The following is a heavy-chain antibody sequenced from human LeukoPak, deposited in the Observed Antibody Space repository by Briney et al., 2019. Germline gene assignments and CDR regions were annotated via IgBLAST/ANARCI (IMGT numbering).Heavy chain of an antibody. J-gene: IGHJ4*02. V-gene: IGHV3-21*01. D-gene: IGHD3-22*01. Sequence: GGSLRLSCAASGFTFSSYSMNWVRQAPGKGLEWVSSISSSSSYIYCADSVKGRFTISRDNAKNSLYLQMNSLRAEDTAVYYCARSFVSYYYDSSGYPALDYWGQGTLVTVSS. CDR3: ARSFVSYYYDSSGYPALDY. CDR1: GFTFSSYS. CDR2: ISSSSSYI.